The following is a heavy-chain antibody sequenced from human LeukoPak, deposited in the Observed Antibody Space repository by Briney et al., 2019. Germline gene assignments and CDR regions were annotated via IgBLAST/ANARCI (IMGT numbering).Heavy chain of an antibody. Sequence: PGRSLRLSCAASGFTFSSYGMLWVRQAPAKGLEWVAVISYDGSNKYYADSVKGRFTISRDNSKNTLYLQMNSLRAEDTAVYCCAKDGPSRQPVVPAAVDYWGQGTLVTVSS. J-gene: IGHJ4*02. CDR3: AKDGPSRQPVVPAAVDY. CDR1: GFTFSSYG. CDR2: ISYDGSNK. V-gene: IGHV3-30*18. D-gene: IGHD2-2*01.